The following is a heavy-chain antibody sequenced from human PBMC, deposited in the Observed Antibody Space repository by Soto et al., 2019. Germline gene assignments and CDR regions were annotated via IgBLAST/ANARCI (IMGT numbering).Heavy chain of an antibody. D-gene: IGHD6-13*01. J-gene: IGHJ5*02. CDR1: GGSISSYY. V-gene: IGHV4-59*01. CDR3: ARDLAAAGRIDP. CDR2: IYYSGST. Sequence: ASETLSLTCTVSGGSISSYYWSWIRQPPGKGLEWIGYIYYSGSTNYNPSLKSRVTISVDTPKNQFSLKLSSVTAADTAVYYCARDLAAAGRIDPWGQGTLATVSS.